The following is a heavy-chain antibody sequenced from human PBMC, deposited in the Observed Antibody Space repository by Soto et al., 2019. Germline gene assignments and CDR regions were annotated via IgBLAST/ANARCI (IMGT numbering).Heavy chain of an antibody. J-gene: IGHJ3*02. CDR2: INHSGST. D-gene: IGHD3-3*01. Sequence: SKPLYITCAVYGGSFSGYYWSWIRQPPGKGLEWIGEINHSGSTNYNPSLKSRVTISVDTSKNQFSLKLSSVTAADTAVYYCARGLFGGQRMSIFGVVRPLDSLDIWGQGTMVTV. CDR1: GGSFSGYY. V-gene: IGHV4-34*01. CDR3: ARGLFGGQRMSIFGVVRPLDSLDI.